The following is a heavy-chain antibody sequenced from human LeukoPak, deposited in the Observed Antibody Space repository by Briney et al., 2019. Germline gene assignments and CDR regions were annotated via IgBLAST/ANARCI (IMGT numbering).Heavy chain of an antibody. D-gene: IGHD3-10*01. Sequence: GGSLRLSCAASGFTFSSYGMHWVRQAPGKGLEWVAFIRYDGSNKYYADSVKGRFTISRDNSKNTLYLQMNSLRAEDTAVYYCAKDPTYYYGSGSRDYWGQGTLVTVSS. CDR2: IRYDGSNK. J-gene: IGHJ4*02. V-gene: IGHV3-30*02. CDR3: AKDPTYYYGSGSRDY. CDR1: GFTFSSYG.